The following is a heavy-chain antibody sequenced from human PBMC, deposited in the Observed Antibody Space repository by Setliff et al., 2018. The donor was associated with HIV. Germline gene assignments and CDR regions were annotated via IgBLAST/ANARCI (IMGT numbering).Heavy chain of an antibody. CDR3: ARAGCSGGSCYSFDP. CDR2: IYHSGST. D-gene: IGHD2-15*01. Sequence: PSETLSLTCAVSGYSISSGYYWGWIRQPPGKELEWIGSIYHSGSTYYNPSLKSRVTISVDTSKNQFSLKLSSVTAADTAVYYCARAGCSGGSCYSFDPWGQGTLVTVSS. CDR1: GYSISSGYY. J-gene: IGHJ5*02. V-gene: IGHV4-38-2*01.